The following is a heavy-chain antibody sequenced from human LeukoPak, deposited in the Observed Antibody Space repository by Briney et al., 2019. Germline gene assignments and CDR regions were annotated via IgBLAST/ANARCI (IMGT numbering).Heavy chain of an antibody. V-gene: IGHV4-39*07. Sequence: SETLSLTCTVSGGSISSSTYYWGWIRQPPGKGLEWIGSIFYSGRTYYNPSLKSRVTMSVDTSKNQFSLKLSSVIAADTAVYYCARGSGSYYNNWFDPWGQGTLVTVSS. CDR1: GGSISSSTYY. D-gene: IGHD3-10*01. CDR3: ARGSGSYYNNWFDP. CDR2: IFYSGRT. J-gene: IGHJ5*02.